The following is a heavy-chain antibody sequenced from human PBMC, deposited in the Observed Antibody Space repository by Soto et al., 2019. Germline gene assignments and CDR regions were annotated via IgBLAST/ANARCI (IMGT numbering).Heavy chain of an antibody. D-gene: IGHD2-15*01. J-gene: IGHJ3*02. CDR1: GFTFDDYT. V-gene: IGHV3-43*01. CDR2: IIWVGGST. CDR3: ASRVVVAATDAFDI. Sequence: EVQLVESGGVVVQPGGSLRLSCAASGFTFDDYTMHWVRQAPGKGLEWVSLIIWVGGSTYYADSVKGRFTISRDNSKNSLYLQMNSLRTEDTALYYCASRVVVAATDAFDIWGQGTMVTVSS.